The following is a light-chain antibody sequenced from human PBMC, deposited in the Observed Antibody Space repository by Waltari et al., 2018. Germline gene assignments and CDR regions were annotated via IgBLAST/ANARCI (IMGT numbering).Light chain of an antibody. Sequence: QSALTQPASVSGSPGQSIPISCTGSSSAVGSYNHVSCYQQRPNKAPEVIIYEVSKRPSGLSNRFSGSKSGNTASLTISGLQAEDEADYYCCSYAGSSSFVIFGGGTKLTVL. CDR3: CSYAGSSSFVI. V-gene: IGLV2-23*02. J-gene: IGLJ2*01. CDR2: EVS. CDR1: SSAVGSYNH.